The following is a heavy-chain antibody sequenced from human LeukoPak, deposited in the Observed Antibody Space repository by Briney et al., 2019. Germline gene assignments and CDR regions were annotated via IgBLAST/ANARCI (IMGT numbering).Heavy chain of an antibody. Sequence: PSETLSLTCTVSGGSISSYYWGWIRQPPGKGLEWIGSIYHSGSTYYNPSLKSRVTISVDTSKNQFSLKLSSVTAADTAVYYCARDFNIVVVPAASFDYWGQGTLVTVSS. CDR1: GGSISSYY. D-gene: IGHD2-2*01. CDR3: ARDFNIVVVPAASFDY. J-gene: IGHJ4*02. V-gene: IGHV4-38-2*02. CDR2: IYHSGST.